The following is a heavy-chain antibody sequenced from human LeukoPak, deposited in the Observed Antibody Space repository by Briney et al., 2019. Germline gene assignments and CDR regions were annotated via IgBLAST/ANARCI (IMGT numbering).Heavy chain of an antibody. Sequence: GGSLRLSCEASGFAFSTYGMHWVRQAPGKGLEWVAVIWYDGSNKNYADSVKGRFTISRDNSKNTLYLQMNSLRAEDTAVYYCARGGRTTWHGMDVWGQGTTVTVSS. V-gene: IGHV3-33*01. CDR1: GFAFSTYG. CDR2: IWYDGSNK. CDR3: ARGGRTTWHGMDV. J-gene: IGHJ6*02. D-gene: IGHD4-17*01.